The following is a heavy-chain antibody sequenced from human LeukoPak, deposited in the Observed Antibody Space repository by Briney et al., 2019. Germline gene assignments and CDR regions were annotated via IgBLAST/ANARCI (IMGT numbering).Heavy chain of an antibody. V-gene: IGHV4-34*01. Sequence: SETLSLTCTVSGGSISSYYWSWIRQPPGKGLEWIGEINHSGSTNYNPSLKSRVTISVDTSKNQFSLKLSSVTAADTAVYYCARVAYPKYYDILTPSWYFDYWGQGTLVTVSS. CDR2: INHSGST. CDR3: ARVAYPKYYDILTPSWYFDY. CDR1: GGSISSYY. D-gene: IGHD3-9*01. J-gene: IGHJ4*02.